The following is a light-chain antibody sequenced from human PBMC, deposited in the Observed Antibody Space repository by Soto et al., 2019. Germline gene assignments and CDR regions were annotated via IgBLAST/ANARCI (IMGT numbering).Light chain of an antibody. J-gene: IGKJ5*01. CDR3: QQFYSSPIT. V-gene: IGKV4-1*01. CDR1: QSVLSTSNNENE. CDR2: WAS. Sequence: DIVMTQSPDSLAVSLGERATINCKSSQSVLSTSNNENELAWYQQKPGHPPKLLIYWASTRESGVPDRFSGSGSGTDFTLTISRLQAEDVAVYYCQQFYSSPITFGQGTRLEIK.